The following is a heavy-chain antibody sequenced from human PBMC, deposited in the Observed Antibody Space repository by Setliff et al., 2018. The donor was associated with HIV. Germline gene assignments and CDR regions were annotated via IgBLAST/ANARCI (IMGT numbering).Heavy chain of an antibody. V-gene: IGHV4-61*02. CDR2: IYTSGNT. CDR1: GGSISSGSYY. D-gene: IGHD6-19*01. Sequence: PSETLSLTCNVSGGSISSGSYYWSWIRQPAGKGLEWIGRIYTSGNTNYNPSLKSRVTISADTSKKQFSLKLNSVTAADPAVFXCARGRYSSGVSKDAFDIXGQGTMVXXSS. CDR3: ARGRYSSGVSKDAFDI. J-gene: IGHJ3*02.